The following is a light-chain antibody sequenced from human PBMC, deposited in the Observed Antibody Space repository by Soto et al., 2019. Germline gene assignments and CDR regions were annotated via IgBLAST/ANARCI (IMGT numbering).Light chain of an antibody. CDR1: QSVSSN. J-gene: IGKJ5*01. CDR3: QQYGSSST. Sequence: EIVMTQSPATLSVSPGERATLSCRASQSVSSNLAWYQQKPGQAPRLLIYGASTRATGIPARFSGSGSGTEFTLTISSLQSEDFAVYYCQQYGSSSTFGQGTRLEI. V-gene: IGKV3-15*01. CDR2: GAS.